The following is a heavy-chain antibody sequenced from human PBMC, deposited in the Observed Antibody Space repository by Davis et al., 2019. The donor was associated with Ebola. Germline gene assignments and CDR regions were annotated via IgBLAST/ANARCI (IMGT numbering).Heavy chain of an antibody. D-gene: IGHD2-15*01. Sequence: PGGSLRLSCAASGFIFSGYWMSWVRQTPERGLELVANIKEDESVKNYLESVKGRFTISRDNAKNSLYLQMSSLRGEDTAVYYCARARGCSGGSCHNFDYWGQGILVTVSS. V-gene: IGHV3-7*03. CDR1: GFIFSGYW. CDR2: IKEDESVK. CDR3: ARARGCSGGSCHNFDY. J-gene: IGHJ4*02.